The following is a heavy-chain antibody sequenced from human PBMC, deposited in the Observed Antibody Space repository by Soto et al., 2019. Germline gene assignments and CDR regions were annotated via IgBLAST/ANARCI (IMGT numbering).Heavy chain of an antibody. V-gene: IGHV1-69*06. Sequence: QERLVQSGAEVRKPGSSVKVSCKVTGGTSTRYAINWVRQAPGQGLEWMGGIVPMFGTSKYAQKFPGRVTSTADKSTHIAYRELRSLRAEDTAVYYCNMGSEYDFWSGYLWGQGTPVSVSS. CDR3: NMGSEYDFWSGYL. J-gene: IGHJ4*02. CDR1: GGTSTRYA. CDR2: IVPMFGTS. D-gene: IGHD3-3*01.